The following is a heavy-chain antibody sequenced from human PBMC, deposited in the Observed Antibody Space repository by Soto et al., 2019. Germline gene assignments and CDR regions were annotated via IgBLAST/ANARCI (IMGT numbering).Heavy chain of an antibody. V-gene: IGHV3-30*18. D-gene: IGHD1-26*01. J-gene: IGHJ4*02. CDR3: AKDREWELHD. CDR2: ISYDGSNK. CDR1: GFTFSSYG. Sequence: QVQLVESGGGVVQPGRSLRLSCAASGFTFSSYGMHWVRQAPGKGLEWVAVISYDGSNKYYAHSVKGRFTISRDNSKNTLYLQMNSLRAEDTAVYYCAKDREWELHDWGQGTLVTVSS.